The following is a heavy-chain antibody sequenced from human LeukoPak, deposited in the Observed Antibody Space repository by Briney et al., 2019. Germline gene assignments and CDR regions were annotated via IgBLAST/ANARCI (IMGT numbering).Heavy chain of an antibody. V-gene: IGHV5-51*01. D-gene: IGHD3-22*01. CDR2: IYPDDSDT. CDR1: GYSFTSYW. J-gene: IGHJ4*02. Sequence: GESLKISCKGSGYSFTSYWIGWVRQMPGKGLEWMGIIYPDDSDTRYSPSFQGQVTISADKSISTAYLQWSSLKASDTAIYYCARTRDSSSQYYFDYWGQGTLVTVSS. CDR3: ARTRDSSSQYYFDY.